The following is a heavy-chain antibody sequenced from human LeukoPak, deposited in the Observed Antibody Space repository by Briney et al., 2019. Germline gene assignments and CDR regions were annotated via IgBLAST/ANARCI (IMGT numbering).Heavy chain of an antibody. J-gene: IGHJ6*03. CDR1: GGTFNSYA. CDR3: ARVPPPTYCSSTSCYTATGYMDV. V-gene: IGHV1-69*05. CDR2: IIPIFGTA. Sequence: SVKVSCKASGGTFNSYAVSWVRQAPGQGLEWMGGIIPIFGTANYAQKFQGRVTITTDDSTTTAYMALSSLRSDDTAVYYCARVPPPTYCSSTSCYTATGYMDVWGKGTTVTVSS. D-gene: IGHD2-2*02.